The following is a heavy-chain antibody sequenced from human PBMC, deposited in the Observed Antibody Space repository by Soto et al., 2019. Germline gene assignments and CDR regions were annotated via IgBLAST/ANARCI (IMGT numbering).Heavy chain of an antibody. V-gene: IGHV3-15*01. J-gene: IGHJ4*02. CDR2: IKSKTDGGTT. Sequence: GGSLRLSCAASGFTFSNAWMSWVRQAPGKGLEWVGRIKSKTDGGTTDYAAPVKGRFTISRDDSKNTLYLQMNSLKTEDTAVYYCTTVCGGDCYTELDYWGQGTLVTVSS. D-gene: IGHD2-21*01. CDR1: GFTFSNAW. CDR3: TTVCGGDCYTELDY.